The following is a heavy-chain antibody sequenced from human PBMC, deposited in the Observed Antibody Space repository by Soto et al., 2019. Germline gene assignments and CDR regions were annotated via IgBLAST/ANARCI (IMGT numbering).Heavy chain of an antibody. CDR1: GGSVSSGSYY. CDR2: NYYSGST. J-gene: IGHJ4*02. CDR3: ARETIVGATGPQVDFDY. D-gene: IGHD1-26*01. Sequence: SETLSLTCTVSGGSVSSGSYYWSCIRQPPGKGLEWIGYNYYSGSTNYNPSLKSRVTISVDTSKTQFSLKLSSVTAADTAVYYCARETIVGATGPQVDFDYWGQGTLVTVSS. V-gene: IGHV4-61*01.